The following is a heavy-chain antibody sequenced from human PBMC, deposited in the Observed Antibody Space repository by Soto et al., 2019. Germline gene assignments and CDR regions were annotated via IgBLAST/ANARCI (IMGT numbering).Heavy chain of an antibody. CDR3: ASHDPGARFDP. V-gene: IGHV1-2*02. D-gene: IGHD1-1*01. J-gene: IGHJ5*02. CDR1: RYIFTAYF. CDR2: INPNNGAT. Sequence: QVQLVQSGAEVKKPGASAKVSCKAPRYIFTAYFVHWVRQAPGQGLEWMGWINPNNGATHYGLSFQGRGTMTRDTSISTAYMELSSLRSDDTAVYYCASHDPGARFDPWGQGTLVIVSS.